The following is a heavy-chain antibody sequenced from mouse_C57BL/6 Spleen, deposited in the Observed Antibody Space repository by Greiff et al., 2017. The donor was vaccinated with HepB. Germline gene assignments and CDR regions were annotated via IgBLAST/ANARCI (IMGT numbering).Heavy chain of an antibody. CDR3: ARERGRNLLTTVFFDY. D-gene: IGHD1-1*01. J-gene: IGHJ2*01. V-gene: IGHV1-42*01. CDR2: INPSTGGT. Sequence: DVQLQESGPELVKPGASVKISCKASGYSFTGYYMNWVKQSPEKSLEWIGEINPSTGGTTYNQKFKAKATLTVDKSSSTAYMQLKSLTSEDSAVYYCARERGRNLLTTVFFDYWGQGTTLTVSS. CDR1: GYSFTGYY.